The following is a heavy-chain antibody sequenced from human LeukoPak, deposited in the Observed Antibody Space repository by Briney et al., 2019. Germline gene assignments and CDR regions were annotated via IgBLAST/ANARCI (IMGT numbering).Heavy chain of an antibody. CDR2: INPNSGGT. J-gene: IGHJ4*02. CDR1: GYTFTGYY. Sequence: ASVKVSCKASGYTFTGYYMHWVRQAPGQGLEWMGWINPNSGGTNYAQKFQGRVTMTRDTSISTAYMELSRLRSDDTAVYYCATLNPRLENSGGYWGQGTLVTVSS. CDR3: ATLNPRLENSGGY. D-gene: IGHD1-1*01. V-gene: IGHV1-2*02.